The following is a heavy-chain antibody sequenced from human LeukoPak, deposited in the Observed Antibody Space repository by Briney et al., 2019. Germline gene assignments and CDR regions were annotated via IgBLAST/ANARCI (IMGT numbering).Heavy chain of an antibody. CDR1: GFTFSTYG. V-gene: IGHV3-30*02. CDR3: AKGYCTGTSCCTGLDY. CDR2: IRYDGSTK. Sequence: PGGSLRLSCAASGFTFSTYGMHWVRQAPGKGLEWVAFIRYDGSTKYYADSVKGRFTISRDNSKNTLYLQMNSLSAEDTALYFCAKGYCTGTSCCTGLDYWGQGTLVTVAS. D-gene: IGHD2-2*02. J-gene: IGHJ4*02.